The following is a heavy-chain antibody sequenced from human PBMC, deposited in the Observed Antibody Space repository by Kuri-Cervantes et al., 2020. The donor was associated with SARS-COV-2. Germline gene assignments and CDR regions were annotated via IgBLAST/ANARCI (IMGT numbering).Heavy chain of an antibody. CDR2: ISSSSSTI. V-gene: IGHV3-48*02. CDR3: AKHSGWYSARTGLDY. D-gene: IGHD6-19*01. Sequence: GESLKISRAASGFTFSSYSMNWVRQAPGKGLEWVSYISSSSSTIYYADSVKGRFTISRDNAKNSLYLQMNSLRDEDTAVYYCAKHSGWYSARTGLDYWGQGTLVTVSS. CDR1: GFTFSSYS. J-gene: IGHJ4*02.